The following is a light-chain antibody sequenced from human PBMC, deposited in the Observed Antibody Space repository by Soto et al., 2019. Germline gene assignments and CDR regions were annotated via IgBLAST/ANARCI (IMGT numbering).Light chain of an antibody. CDR2: DVT. J-gene: IGLJ2*01. CDR3: SSYTSRSTEV. CDR1: SSDVGRYNY. V-gene: IGLV2-14*03. Sequence: QSALTQPASVSGSPGQSITISCTGTSSDVGRYNYVYWYQQHPGKAPKLMIYDVTNRPSGVSDRFSGSKSGNTASLTISGLQAEDEADYYCSSYTSRSTEVFGGGTKLTVL.